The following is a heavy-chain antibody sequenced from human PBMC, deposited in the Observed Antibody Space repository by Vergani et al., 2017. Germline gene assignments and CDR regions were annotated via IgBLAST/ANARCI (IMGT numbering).Heavy chain of an antibody. CDR1: GYTFTSDD. CDR3: VRARRTCTYDHCPRYYYDV. J-gene: IGHJ6*02. CDR2: MNPNSGNT. Sequence: QVQLVQSGAEVKKPGASVQVSCKASGYTFTSDDIHWVRQAPGQGLEWMGWMNPNSGNTGYAQSLQGRLTITRDTSVNTDYMDLTGLRSEDMAVYYCVRARRTCTYDHCPRYYYDVWGQGTLVTVAS. V-gene: IGHV1-8*03. D-gene: IGHD2-8*01.